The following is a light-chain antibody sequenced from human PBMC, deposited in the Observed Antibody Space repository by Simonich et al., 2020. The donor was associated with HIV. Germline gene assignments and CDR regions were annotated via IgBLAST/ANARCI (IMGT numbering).Light chain of an antibody. V-gene: IGKV1-5*03. CDR3: QQYNSHFPT. CDR1: QSFVTG. Sequence: DIQMTQSPSTLSASVGDRVTNTCRASQSFVTGLAWYQQKPGKAPKLLIYKASSLESGVPSTFSGSGSGTEFTLTISSLQPDDFATYYCQQYNSHFPTFGQGTKVEIK. CDR2: KAS. J-gene: IGKJ1*01.